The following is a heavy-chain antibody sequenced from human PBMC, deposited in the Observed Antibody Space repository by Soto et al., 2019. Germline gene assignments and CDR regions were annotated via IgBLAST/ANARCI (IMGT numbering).Heavy chain of an antibody. D-gene: IGHD3-10*01. Sequence: QVQLQQWGAGLLKPSETLSLTCAVYGGSFSGYYWSWIRQPPGKGLEWIGEINHSGSTNYNPSLKGRVTISVDTSNNQFSLKLSSVTAADTAVYYCARPYYYGSGSYFDAFDIWGQGTMVTVSS. CDR1: GGSFSGYY. CDR3: ARPYYYGSGSYFDAFDI. V-gene: IGHV4-34*01. CDR2: INHSGST. J-gene: IGHJ3*02.